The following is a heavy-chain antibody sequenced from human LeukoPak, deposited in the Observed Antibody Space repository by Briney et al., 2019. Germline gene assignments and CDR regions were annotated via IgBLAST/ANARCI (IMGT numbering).Heavy chain of an antibody. CDR1: GFTFSNYA. CDR2: ITGSGGNT. Sequence: PGGSLRLSCAASGFTFSNYAMSWVRQAPGKGLEWVSAITGSGGNTYYADSVKGRFTSSRDNSKNTLYLQMNSLRAEDTAVYYCAKWGDYDVLTGYYVSDYWGQGTLVTVSS. V-gene: IGHV3-23*01. D-gene: IGHD3-9*01. CDR3: AKWGDYDVLTGYYVSDY. J-gene: IGHJ4*02.